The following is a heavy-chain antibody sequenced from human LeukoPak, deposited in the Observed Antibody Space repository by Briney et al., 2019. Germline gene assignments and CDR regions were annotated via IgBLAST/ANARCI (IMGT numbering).Heavy chain of an antibody. CDR3: VCGYYTPRYYGMDV. CDR1: GFTFSSYG. D-gene: IGHD3-3*01. Sequence: GGSLRLSCAASGFTFSSYGMHWVRQAPGKGLEWVAVIWYDGSNKYYADSVKGRFTISRDNSKNTLYLQMNSLRAEDTAVYYCVCGYYTPRYYGMDVWGHGTTVTVSS. J-gene: IGHJ6*02. CDR2: IWYDGSNK. V-gene: IGHV3-33*01.